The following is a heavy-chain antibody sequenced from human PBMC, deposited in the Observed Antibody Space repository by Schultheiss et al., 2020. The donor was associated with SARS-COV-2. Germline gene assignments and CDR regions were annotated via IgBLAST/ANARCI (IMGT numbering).Heavy chain of an antibody. J-gene: IGHJ4*02. CDR1: GGSISSGSYY. CDR2: IYTSGST. V-gene: IGHV4-61*09. CDR3: ARDSGACCSSTSCYGGLI. D-gene: IGHD2-2*01. Sequence: SQTLSLTCTVSGGSISSGSYYWSWIRQPAGKGLEWIGHIYTSGSTNYNPSLKSRVTISVDTSKNQFSLKLSSVTAADTAVYYCARDSGACCSSTSCYGGLIWGQGTLVTVSS.